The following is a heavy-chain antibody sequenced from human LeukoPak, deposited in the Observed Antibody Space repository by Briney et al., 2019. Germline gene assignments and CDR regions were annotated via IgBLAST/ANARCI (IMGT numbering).Heavy chain of an antibody. V-gene: IGHV4-39*01. CDR1: GGSISSSSFY. CDR2: IFYSGST. Sequence: SETLSLTCTVSGGSISSSSFYWGWIRQPPGKGLEWIGTIFYSGSTYYNPSLRSRVTMSVDTSKNQFSLWLSSVTAADTAVYYCARQGYISGQGFRNNWFDPWGQGSLVTVSS. CDR3: ARQGYISGQGFRNNWFDP. D-gene: IGHD6-19*01. J-gene: IGHJ5*02.